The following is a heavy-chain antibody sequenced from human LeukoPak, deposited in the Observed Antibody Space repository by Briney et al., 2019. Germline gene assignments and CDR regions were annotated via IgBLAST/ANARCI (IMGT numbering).Heavy chain of an antibody. CDR1: GFTFSSYA. Sequence: QPGGSLRLSCAASGFTFSSYAMHWVRQAPGKGLEWMAVISYDGSNKYYADSVKGRFTISRDNSKNTLYLQMNSLRAEDTAVYYCARSGYLEWLWGALDYWGQGTLVTVSS. CDR3: ARSGYLEWLWGALDY. D-gene: IGHD3-3*01. CDR2: ISYDGSNK. V-gene: IGHV3-30-3*01. J-gene: IGHJ4*02.